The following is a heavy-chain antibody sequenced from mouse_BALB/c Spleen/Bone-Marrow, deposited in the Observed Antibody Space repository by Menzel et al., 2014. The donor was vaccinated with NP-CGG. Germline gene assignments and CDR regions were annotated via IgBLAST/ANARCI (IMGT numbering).Heavy chain of an antibody. V-gene: IGHV1-82*01. D-gene: IGHD2-1*01. Sequence: QVQLQQSGPELVKPGASVKISCKASGYAFSSSWMNWVKQRPGQGLEWIGRIYPGDGDTNYNGKFKGEATLTADKSSSTAYVQLSSLTSVDSAVYFCARHAYGNSYWYFDVWGAGTTVTVSS. CDR1: GYAFSSSW. CDR3: ARHAYGNSYWYFDV. J-gene: IGHJ1*01. CDR2: IYPGDGDT.